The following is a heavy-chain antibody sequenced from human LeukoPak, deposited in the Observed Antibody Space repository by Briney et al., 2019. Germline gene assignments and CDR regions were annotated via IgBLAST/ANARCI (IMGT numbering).Heavy chain of an antibody. CDR1: GFTFSSYA. CDR2: ISGSGGST. J-gene: IGHJ5*02. CDR3: AKPPPNWNDGWFDP. Sequence: PGGSLRLSCAASGFTFSSYAMSWVRQAPGKGLECVSAISGSGGSTYYADSVRGRFSISRDNSKNTLYRQMNSLRAEDTAVYYCAKPPPNWNDGWFDPWGQGTLVTVSS. V-gene: IGHV3-23*01. D-gene: IGHD1-1*01.